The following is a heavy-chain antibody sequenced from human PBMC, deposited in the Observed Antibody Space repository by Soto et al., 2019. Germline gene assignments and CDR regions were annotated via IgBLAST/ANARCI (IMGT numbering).Heavy chain of an antibody. D-gene: IGHD2-8*01. J-gene: IGHJ5*02. CDR1: GYTFITYD. Sequence: ASVKVSCKASGYTFITYDINWVRQAPGQGLEWVGWMNPDSGNTGYAQNFQGRVTMTGNTSISSVYMELSSLTSEDTAVYYCARRRGSNGWFDLWGQGTLVTVSS. CDR3: ARRRGSNGWFDL. V-gene: IGHV1-8*01. CDR2: MNPDSGNT.